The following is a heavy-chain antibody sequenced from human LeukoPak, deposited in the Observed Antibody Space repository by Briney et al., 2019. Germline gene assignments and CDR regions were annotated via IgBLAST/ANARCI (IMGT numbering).Heavy chain of an antibody. V-gene: IGHV5-10-1*01. CDR3: ARLEFLGGDAARGHAMDV. D-gene: IGHD5-18*01. CDR2: IDPDDSHT. Sequence: GESLRISCKGSGYSFSSHWISWVRHMPGKGLEWMGTIDPDDSHTKYSPPFQGHVTISADKSISTAYLQWSSLKASDTAVYYCARLEFLGGDAARGHAMDVWAKGPRSPSPQ. CDR1: GYSFSSHW. J-gene: IGHJ6*04.